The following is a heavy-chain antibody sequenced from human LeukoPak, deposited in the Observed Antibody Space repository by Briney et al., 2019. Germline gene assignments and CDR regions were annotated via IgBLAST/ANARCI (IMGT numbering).Heavy chain of an antibody. J-gene: IGHJ5*02. CDR2: IYSGGTT. D-gene: IGHD1-26*01. Sequence: GVSLTLFCGASVFTLTQNYDMWVRRAPGRARKWVSVIYSGGTTYYADSVKGRFSISRDISKNTVYLQMNSLRPEDTAIYYCARETRWGAPDDHWGQGTLVSVSP. CDR1: VFTLTQNY. CDR3: ARETRWGAPDDH. V-gene: IGHV3-53*05.